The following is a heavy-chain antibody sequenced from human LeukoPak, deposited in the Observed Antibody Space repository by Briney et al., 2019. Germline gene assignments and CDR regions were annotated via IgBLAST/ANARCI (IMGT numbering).Heavy chain of an antibody. V-gene: IGHV3-30-3*01. CDR3: ARVDIVVLSLDV. CDR1: GFTFSSYA. J-gene: IGHJ6*04. Sequence: GGSLRLSCAASGFTFSSYAMHWVRQAPGKGLEWVAVISYDGSNKYYADSVKGRFTISRDNSKNTLYLQMNSLRAEDTAVYYCARVDIVVLSLDVWGKGTTVTVSS. D-gene: IGHD2-2*03. CDR2: ISYDGSNK.